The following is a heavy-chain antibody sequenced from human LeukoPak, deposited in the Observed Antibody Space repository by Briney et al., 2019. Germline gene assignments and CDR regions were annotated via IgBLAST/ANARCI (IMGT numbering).Heavy chain of an antibody. CDR2: IYYSGTT. V-gene: IGHV4-59*01. CDR3: ARGVYIAAAQYGY. J-gene: IGHJ4*02. Sequence: PSETLSLTCTVSGGSISSYYWSWIRQPPGKGLGWIGDIYYSGTTNYNPSLKRRVTISVDTPKNQFSLKLSSVTAADTAVYYCARGVYIAAAQYGYWGQGTLVTVSS. CDR1: GGSISSYY. D-gene: IGHD6-13*01.